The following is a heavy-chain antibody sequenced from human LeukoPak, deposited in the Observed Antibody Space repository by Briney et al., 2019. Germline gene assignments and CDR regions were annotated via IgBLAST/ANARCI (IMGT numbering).Heavy chain of an antibody. CDR2: IYYSGST. CDR1: GGSISSYY. D-gene: IGHD6-13*01. V-gene: IGHV4-59*01. Sequence: PSETLSLTCTVSGGSISSYYWSWIRQPPGKGLEWTGYIYYSGSTNYNASLKSRVTISVDTSKNQFSLKLSSVTAADTAVYYCARVGREQQPTNYYHYYYMDVWGKGTTVTISS. J-gene: IGHJ6*03. CDR3: ARVGREQQPTNYYHYYYMDV.